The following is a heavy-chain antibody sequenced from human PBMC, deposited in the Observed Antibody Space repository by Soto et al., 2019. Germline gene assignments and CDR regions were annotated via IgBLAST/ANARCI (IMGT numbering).Heavy chain of an antibody. D-gene: IGHD6-13*01. V-gene: IGHV5-51*01. Sequence: RGESLKISCKGPGYSFTSYWIGWVRQMPGKGLEWMGIIYPGDSDTRYSPSFQGQVTISADKSISTAYLQWSSLKASDTAMYYCASRGSAAAGTSDGMDVWGQGTTVTVSS. CDR1: GYSFTSYW. CDR2: IYPGDSDT. J-gene: IGHJ6*02. CDR3: ASRGSAAAGTSDGMDV.